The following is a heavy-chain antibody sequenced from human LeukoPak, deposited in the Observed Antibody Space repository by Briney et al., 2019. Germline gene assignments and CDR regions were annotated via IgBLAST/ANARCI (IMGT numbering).Heavy chain of an antibody. CDR3: ARDMEEVSN. CDR2: IWYDGSNK. V-gene: IGHV3-33*01. CDR1: GFTFSSYG. J-gene: IGHJ4*02. Sequence: PGGSLRLSCAASGFTFSSYGMHRVRQAPGKGLEWVAVIWYDGSNKYYADSVKGRFTISRDNSKNTLYLQMNSLRAEDTAVYYCARDMEEVSNWGQGTLVTVSS. D-gene: IGHD3-3*02.